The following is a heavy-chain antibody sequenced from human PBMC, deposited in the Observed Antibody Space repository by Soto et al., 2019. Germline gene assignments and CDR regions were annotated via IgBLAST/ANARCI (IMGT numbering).Heavy chain of an antibody. CDR2: IKQDGSEK. Sequence: EVQLVESGGGLVQPGGSLRLSCAASGFTFSSYWMSWVRQAPGKGLEWVANIKQDGSEKYYVDYVKGRFTNSRDNAKISLYLQMNSLRAEDTAVYYCGRDLITMIVAEEDVWGQGTTVTVSS. J-gene: IGHJ6*02. CDR3: GRDLITMIVAEEDV. V-gene: IGHV3-7*05. D-gene: IGHD3-22*01. CDR1: GFTFSSYW.